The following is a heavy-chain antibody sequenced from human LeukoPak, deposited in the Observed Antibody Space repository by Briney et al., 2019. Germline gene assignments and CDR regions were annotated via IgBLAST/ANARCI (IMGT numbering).Heavy chain of an antibody. V-gene: IGHV1-46*01. J-gene: IGHJ4*02. D-gene: IGHD1-7*01. Sequence: ASVKVSCKASGYTFTSYYMHWVRQAPGQGLEWMGIINPSGGSTSYAQKFQGRVTMTRDTSTSTDYMELSSLRSEDTAVYYCARETGTTRFDYWGQGTLVTVSS. CDR2: INPSGGST. CDR3: ARETGTTRFDY. CDR1: GYTFTSYY.